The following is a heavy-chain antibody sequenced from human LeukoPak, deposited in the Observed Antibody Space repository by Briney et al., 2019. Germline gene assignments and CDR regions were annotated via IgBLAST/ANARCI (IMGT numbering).Heavy chain of an antibody. V-gene: IGHV4-39*01. CDR3: VTAHYYDSSGSILFDY. Sequence: PLETLSLTCTVSGGSISSSSYYWGWIRQPPGKGLEWIGSIYYSGSTYYNPSLKSRVTVSVDTSKNQFSLKLSSVTAADTAVYYCVTAHYYDSSGSILFDYWGQGTLVTVSS. J-gene: IGHJ4*02. CDR2: IYYSGST. CDR1: GGSISSSSYY. D-gene: IGHD3-22*01.